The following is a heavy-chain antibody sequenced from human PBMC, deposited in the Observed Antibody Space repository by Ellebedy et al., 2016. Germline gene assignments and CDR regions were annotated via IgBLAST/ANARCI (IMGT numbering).Heavy chain of an antibody. J-gene: IGHJ4*02. V-gene: IGHV3-23*01. CDR1: GFTFRSFV. Sequence: GESLKISXAASGFTFRSFVMIWVRQAPGKGLEWVSAISGTGSTTYYADSVKGRFTISRDNSKNTLYLQMNSLRAEDTAIYYCAKDIYGGTRAVAADYWGQGTLVTVSS. D-gene: IGHD6-19*01. CDR3: AKDIYGGTRAVAADY. CDR2: ISGTGSTT.